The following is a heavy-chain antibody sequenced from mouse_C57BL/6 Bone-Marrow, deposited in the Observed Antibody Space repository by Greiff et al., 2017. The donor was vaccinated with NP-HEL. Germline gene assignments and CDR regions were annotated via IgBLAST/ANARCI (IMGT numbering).Heavy chain of an antibody. D-gene: IGHD2-2*01. Sequence: EVKLVESGAELVKPGASVKLSCTASGFNIKDYYMHWVKQRTEQGLEWIGRIDPEDGETKYAPKFQGKATITADTSSNTAYLQLSSLTSEDTAVYYCARRSTMVTTEAMDYWGQGTSVTVSS. J-gene: IGHJ4*01. CDR1: GFNIKDYY. CDR2: IDPEDGET. CDR3: ARRSTMVTTEAMDY. V-gene: IGHV14-2*01.